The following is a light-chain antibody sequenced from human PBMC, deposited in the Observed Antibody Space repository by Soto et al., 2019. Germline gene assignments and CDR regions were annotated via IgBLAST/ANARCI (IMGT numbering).Light chain of an antibody. CDR2: DVS. CDR3: WSYAGSYV. V-gene: IGLV2-11*01. J-gene: IGLJ1*01. Sequence: QSVLTQPRSVSGSTGQSVTISCTGTSSDVGGYNYVSWYQQHPGKAPKLMIYDVSKRPSGVPDRFSGSKSGNTASLTISGLQAEDEAVYYCWSYAGSYVFGTGTKVTV. CDR1: SSDVGGYNY.